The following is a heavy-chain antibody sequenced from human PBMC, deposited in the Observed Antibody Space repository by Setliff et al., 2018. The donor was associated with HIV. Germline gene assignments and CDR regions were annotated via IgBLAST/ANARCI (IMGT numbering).Heavy chain of an antibody. J-gene: IGHJ3*01. V-gene: IGHV2-5*02. CDR3: ARVVETTYISGFGAFDV. D-gene: IGHD4-4*01. CDR1: GFSLATDGVA. Sequence: SGPTLVNPTQTLTLTCDFSGFSLATDGVAVGWIRQPPGKGPEWLALIYWDGDKRYNPSLKDRLTITKATSNNHVVLMMSNMDPADTGVYYCARVVETTYISGFGAFDVWGQGKVVTVSS. CDR2: IYWDGDK.